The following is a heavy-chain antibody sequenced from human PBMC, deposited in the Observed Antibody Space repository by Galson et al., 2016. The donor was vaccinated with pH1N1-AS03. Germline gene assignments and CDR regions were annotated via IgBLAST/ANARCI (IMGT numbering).Heavy chain of an antibody. CDR1: EGTFSNFG. D-gene: IGHD3-22*01. V-gene: IGHV1-69*06. CDR3: ARDNYYDTGAFYGHFDF. Sequence: SVKVSCKASEGTFSNFGISWVRQAPGQGLEWMGGFIPIFGTANVAQKFKGRVTIIADNLELSSLRSDDTAVYYCARDNYYDTGAFYGHFDFWGQGTLLVVSS. J-gene: IGHJ4*02. CDR2: FIPIFGTA.